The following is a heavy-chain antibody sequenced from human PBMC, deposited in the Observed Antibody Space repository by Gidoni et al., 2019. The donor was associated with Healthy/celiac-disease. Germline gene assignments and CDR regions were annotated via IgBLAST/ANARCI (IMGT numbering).Heavy chain of an antibody. J-gene: IGHJ4*02. CDR2: ISYDGSNK. D-gene: IGHD4-17*01. CDR3: ARDLGYGDYVFDY. CDR1: GFTFSSYA. V-gene: IGHV3-30-3*01. Sequence: QVQLVESGGGVVQPGRSLRLSCAAPGFTFSSYAMHWVRQAPGKGLEWVAVISYDGSNKYYADSVKGRFTISRDNSKNTLYLQMNSLRAEDTAVYYCARDLGYGDYVFDYWGQGTLVTVSS.